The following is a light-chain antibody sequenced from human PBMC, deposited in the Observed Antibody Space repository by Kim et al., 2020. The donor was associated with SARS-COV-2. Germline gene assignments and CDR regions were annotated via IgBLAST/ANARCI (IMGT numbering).Light chain of an antibody. Sequence: SLSPGERATLSCRASQSGSRNYLAWYQQKPGQAPRLLIYGASSRATGIPDRFSGSGSGTDFTLTISRLEPEDFAVYYCQQYGTTYTFGQGTKLEI. CDR2: GAS. CDR1: QSGSRNY. J-gene: IGKJ2*01. V-gene: IGKV3-20*01. CDR3: QQYGTTYT.